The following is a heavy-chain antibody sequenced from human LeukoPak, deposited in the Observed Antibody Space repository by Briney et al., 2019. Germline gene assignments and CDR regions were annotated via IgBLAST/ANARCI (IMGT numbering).Heavy chain of an antibody. CDR2: ISSSSGTI. Sequence: GGSLRLSCAASGFTFNNYNMNWVRQAPGKGLEWVSFISSSSGTIHYADSVKGRFTISRDNAKNSLYLQMKSLRAEDTAVYYCASGLAAAGRGYWGQGTLVTVSS. J-gene: IGHJ4*02. V-gene: IGHV3-48*01. CDR1: GFTFNNYN. D-gene: IGHD6-13*01. CDR3: ASGLAAAGRGY.